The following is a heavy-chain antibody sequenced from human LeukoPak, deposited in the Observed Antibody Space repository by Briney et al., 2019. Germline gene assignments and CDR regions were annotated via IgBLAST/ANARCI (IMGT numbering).Heavy chain of an antibody. D-gene: IGHD1-26*01. CDR2: VHGDGYSI. Sequence: GGSLRLSCAASGFPFSSYAMYWVRQAPGKGLVWVARVHGDGYSISYADSVRGRFTISRDNAKDTLYLHMNSLRPEDTAVYYCARAQAGAPTDFWGQGTLVTVSS. V-gene: IGHV3-74*01. CDR1: GFPFSSYA. J-gene: IGHJ4*02. CDR3: ARAQAGAPTDF.